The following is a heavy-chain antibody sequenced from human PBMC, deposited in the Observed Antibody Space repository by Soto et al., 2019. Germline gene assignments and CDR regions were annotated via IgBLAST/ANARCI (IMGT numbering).Heavy chain of an antibody. V-gene: IGHV4-30-4*01. CDR3: ARAGQYCSSTSCYTWSPYYYSGLDV. J-gene: IGHJ6*02. Sequence: PSETLSLTCTVSGDSINSGDYYWSWIRQPPGKGLEWIGYIFYNGSTYYNPSLKSRVIISVDTSKNKFSLKLTSVTAADTAVYCCARAGQYCSSTSCYTWSPYYYSGLDVWGPGTTVTVSS. CDR2: IFYNGST. D-gene: IGHD2-2*02. CDR1: GDSINSGDYY.